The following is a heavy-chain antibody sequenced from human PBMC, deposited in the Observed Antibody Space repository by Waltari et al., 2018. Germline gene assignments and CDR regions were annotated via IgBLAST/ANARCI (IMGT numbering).Heavy chain of an antibody. V-gene: IGHV4-34*01. D-gene: IGHD6-13*01. J-gene: IGHJ4*02. Sequence: QVQLQQWGAGLLKPSETLSLTCAVYGGSFSGYYWSWIRQPPGKGLEWIGEINHSGSTNYNPSLKSRVTISVDTSKNQFSLKLSSVTAADTAVYYCARARAAAGRRDFDYWGQGTLVTVSS. CDR2: INHSGST. CDR3: ARARAAAGRRDFDY. CDR1: GGSFSGYY.